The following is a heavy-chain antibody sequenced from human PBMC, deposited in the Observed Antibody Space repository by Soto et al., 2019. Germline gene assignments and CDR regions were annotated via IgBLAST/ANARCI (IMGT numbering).Heavy chain of an antibody. V-gene: IGHV1-46*01. CDR3: AREWSGIVGATNNWFDP. CDR2: INPSGGST. D-gene: IGHD1-26*01. CDR1: GYTFTSYY. J-gene: IGHJ5*02. Sequence: SVKVSCKASGYTFTSYYMHWVRQAPGQGLEWMGIINPSGGSTSYAQKFQGRVTMTRDTSTSTVYMELSSLRSEDTAVYYCAREWSGIVGATNNWFDPWGQGTLVTVSS.